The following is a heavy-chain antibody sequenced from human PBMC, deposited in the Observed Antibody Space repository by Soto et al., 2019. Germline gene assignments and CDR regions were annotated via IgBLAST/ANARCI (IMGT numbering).Heavy chain of an antibody. Sequence: GESLKISCKGSGYSFTSYWIGWVRQMPGKGLEWMGIIYPGDSDTRYSPSFQGQVTISADKSISTAYLQWSSLKASDTAMYYCARLTARPVYYYYGMDVWGQGTTVTVS. V-gene: IGHV5-51*01. CDR2: IYPGDSDT. J-gene: IGHJ6*02. CDR3: ARLTARPVYYYYGMDV. CDR1: GYSFTSYW. D-gene: IGHD6-6*01.